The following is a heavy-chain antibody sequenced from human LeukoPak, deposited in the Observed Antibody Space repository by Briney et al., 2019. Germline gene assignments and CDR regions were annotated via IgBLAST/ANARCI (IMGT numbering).Heavy chain of an antibody. CDR2: ISSSSSYI. V-gene: IGHV3-21*01. CDR3: ARDGDYGAYFDY. CDR1: GFTFSSYS. J-gene: IGHJ4*02. D-gene: IGHD4-17*01. Sequence: PGGSLRLSCAASGFTFSSYSMNGVRQAPGKGLEWVSSISSSSSYIYYADSVKGRFTISRDNAKNSLYLQMNSLRAEDTAVYYCARDGDYGAYFDYWGQGTLVTVSS.